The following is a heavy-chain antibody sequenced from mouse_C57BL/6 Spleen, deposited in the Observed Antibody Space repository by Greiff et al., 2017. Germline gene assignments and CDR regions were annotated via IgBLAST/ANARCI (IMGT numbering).Heavy chain of an antibody. D-gene: IGHD2-4*01. CDR3: ARGLYYDYAPAY. V-gene: IGHV1-42*01. Sequence: EVHLVESGPELVKPGASVKISCKASGYSFTGYYMNWVKQSPEKSLEWIGEINPSTGGTTYNQKFKAKATLTVDKSSSTAYMLLKSLTSEDSAVXCCARGLYYDYAPAYWGQGTLVTVSA. CDR2: INPSTGGT. CDR1: GYSFTGYY. J-gene: IGHJ3*01.